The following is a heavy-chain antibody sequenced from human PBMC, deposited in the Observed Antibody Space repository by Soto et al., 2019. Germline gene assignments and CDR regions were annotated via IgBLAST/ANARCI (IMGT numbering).Heavy chain of an antibody. CDR1: GYTFTSYA. CDR2: INAGNGNT. Sequence: ASVKVSCKASGYTFTSYAMHWVRQAPGQRLEWMGWINAGNGNTKYSQKFQGRVTITRDTSASTAYMELSSLRSEDTAVYYCARESYDILTGYYPHPLPDYSGQGTLVTVSS. CDR3: ARESYDILTGYYPHPLPDY. V-gene: IGHV1-3*01. J-gene: IGHJ4*02. D-gene: IGHD3-9*01.